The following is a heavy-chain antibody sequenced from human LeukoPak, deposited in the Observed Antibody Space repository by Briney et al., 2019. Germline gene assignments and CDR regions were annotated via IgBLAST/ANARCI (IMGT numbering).Heavy chain of an antibody. D-gene: IGHD4-23*01. CDR2: ISYTGST. CDR1: GGSISSYY. V-gene: IGHV4-59*08. CDR3: ARQDGGNSRGAFDY. Sequence: SETLSLTCTVSGGSISSYYWSWIRQPPAKGLEWIGYISYTGSTNYNPSLRSRVTFSVDTSKNQLSLRLSSVTAADTAVYYCARQDGGNSRGAFDYWGQGTLVTVSS. J-gene: IGHJ4*02.